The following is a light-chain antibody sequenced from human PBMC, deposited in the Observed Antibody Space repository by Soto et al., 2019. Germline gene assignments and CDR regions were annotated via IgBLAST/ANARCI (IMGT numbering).Light chain of an antibody. J-gene: IGLJ1*01. CDR2: DVT. Sequence: LTQPRSVSASPGQSVTISCTGTSSDVGRYDYVSWYQQHPGKAPKLIVYDVTERPSGVPDRFSGSKSGNTASLTISGLQAEDEADYSCCSFAGSYSYVFXTGTKVTVL. CDR3: CSFAGSYSYV. V-gene: IGLV2-11*01. CDR1: SSDVGRYDY.